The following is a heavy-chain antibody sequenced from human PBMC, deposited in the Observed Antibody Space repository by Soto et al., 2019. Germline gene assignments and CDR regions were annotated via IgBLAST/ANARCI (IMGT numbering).Heavy chain of an antibody. D-gene: IGHD6-19*01. V-gene: IGHV3-33*01. CDR1: GFSFSDYG. Sequence: QVQLVESGGGVVQPGRSLRLSCAASGFSFSDYGMHWVRQAPGKGREWLAVIWYDGSNNYYADSVKGRFTISRDNSKNTLHLQINSLRAEDTAVYYCARGWFRSGGDFDSWGQGTLVSVSS. CDR3: ARGWFRSGGDFDS. J-gene: IGHJ4*02. CDR2: IWYDGSNN.